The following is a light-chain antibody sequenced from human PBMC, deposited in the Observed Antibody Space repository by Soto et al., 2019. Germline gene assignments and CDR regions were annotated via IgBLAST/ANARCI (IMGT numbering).Light chain of an antibody. V-gene: IGKV3-15*01. CDR2: DSS. CDR1: QGIGST. J-gene: IGKJ5*01. CDR3: QQYNNWPPIT. Sequence: EIVLTQSPAAVSLSPGERVTLSCRPSQGIGSTLAWYQQKPGQTPRLLIYDSSTRAIGIPTRFTGSRSGTEFTLTISSLQSEDFAVYYCQQYNNWPPITFGQGTRLEIK.